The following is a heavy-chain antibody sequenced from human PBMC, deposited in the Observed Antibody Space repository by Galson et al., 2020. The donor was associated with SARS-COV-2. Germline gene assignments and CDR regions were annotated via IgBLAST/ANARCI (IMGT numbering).Heavy chain of an antibody. CDR1: GYSFTSYW. D-gene: IGHD2-2*01. V-gene: IGHV5-51*01. J-gene: IGHJ6*02. CDR3: AREDGYCSSTSCYPTFGMDG. Sequence: GESLKISCKGSGYSFTSYWIGWVRQMPGKGLEWMGIIYPGDSDTRYSPSFQGQVTISADKSISTAYLQWSGLKASDTAMYYCAREDGYCSSTSCYPTFGMDGWGQGTTVTVSS. CDR2: IYPGDSDT.